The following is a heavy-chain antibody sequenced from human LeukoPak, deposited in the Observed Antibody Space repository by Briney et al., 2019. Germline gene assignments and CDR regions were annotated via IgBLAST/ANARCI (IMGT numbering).Heavy chain of an antibody. CDR3: AKVRMITMIAYDAFDI. Sequence: PGGSLRLSCAASGFTFNRYAMNWVRQAPGRGLEWVSAISGSGHSTYYADSVKGRFSISRDNSKNTLYLQMNSLRAEDTAIYYCAKVRMITMIAYDAFDIWGQGSMVTVSS. D-gene: IGHD3-22*01. V-gene: IGHV3-23*01. CDR2: ISGSGHST. J-gene: IGHJ3*02. CDR1: GFTFNRYA.